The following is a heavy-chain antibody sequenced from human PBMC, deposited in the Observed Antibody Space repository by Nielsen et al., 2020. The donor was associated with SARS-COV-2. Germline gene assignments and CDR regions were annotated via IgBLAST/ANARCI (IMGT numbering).Heavy chain of an antibody. V-gene: IGHV3-21*01. CDR1: GFTFSSYS. Sequence: GESLTISCAASGFTFSSYSMNWVRQAPGKGLEWVSSISSSSSYIYYADSVKGRFTISRDNAKNSLYLQMNSLRDEDTAVYYCVRGHFDLWGRGTLVTVSS. CDR3: VRGHFDL. J-gene: IGHJ2*01. CDR2: ISSSSSYI.